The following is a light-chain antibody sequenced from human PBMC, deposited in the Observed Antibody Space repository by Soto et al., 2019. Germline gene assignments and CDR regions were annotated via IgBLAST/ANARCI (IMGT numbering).Light chain of an antibody. CDR3: QQYNSYSRT. CDR2: DAS. CDR1: QSISSW. J-gene: IGKJ1*01. V-gene: IGKV1-5*01. Sequence: DSHMTQSPSTLSASVGDRVTITCRASQSISSWLAWYQQKPGKAPKLLIYDASRLESGVPSRFSGSGSGTEFTLTISSLQPDDFATYYCQQYNSYSRTFGQGTKVDIK.